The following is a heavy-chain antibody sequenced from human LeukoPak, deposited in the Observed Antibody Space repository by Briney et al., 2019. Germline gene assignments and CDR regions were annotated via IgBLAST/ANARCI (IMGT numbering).Heavy chain of an antibody. CDR2: IYTSGST. CDR3: ARRGATSDAFDI. Sequence: SETLSLTCTVSGGSISSYYWSWIRQPPGKGLEWIGYIYTSGSTSYNPSLKSRVTISVDTSKNQFSLKLSSVTAADTAVYYCARRGATSDAFDIWGQGTMVTVSS. D-gene: IGHD1-26*01. J-gene: IGHJ3*02. CDR1: GGSISSYY. V-gene: IGHV4-4*09.